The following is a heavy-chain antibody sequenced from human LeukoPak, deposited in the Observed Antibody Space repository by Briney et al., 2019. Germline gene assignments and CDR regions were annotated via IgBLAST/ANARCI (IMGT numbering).Heavy chain of an antibody. CDR3: ARLYYSASGYPDY. V-gene: IGHV5-51*01. D-gene: IGHD3-22*01. CDR2: IYPDDSDT. J-gene: IGHJ4*02. Sequence: GESLKISCKGSGFIFTHYWIGWVRQEPGKGLEWMGIIYPDDSDTRYSPSFQGQVTISADKSINTAFLQWSSLKASDSAIYYCARLYYSASGYPDYWGQGTLATVSS. CDR1: GFIFTHYW.